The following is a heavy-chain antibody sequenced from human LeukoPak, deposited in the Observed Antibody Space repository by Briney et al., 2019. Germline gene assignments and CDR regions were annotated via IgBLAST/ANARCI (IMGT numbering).Heavy chain of an antibody. V-gene: IGHV3-23*01. CDR3: ARKLAGHYFDY. D-gene: IGHD6-19*01. J-gene: IGHJ4*02. CDR1: GFTFKNCA. CDR2: INYSGGHK. Sequence: GGSLRLSCVASGFTFKNCAMSWVRQAPGKGLEWVSGINYSGGHKYYADSVKGRFTISRDNSKNTLYLQMNSLRAEDTAVYYCARKLAGHYFDYWGQGTLVAVSS.